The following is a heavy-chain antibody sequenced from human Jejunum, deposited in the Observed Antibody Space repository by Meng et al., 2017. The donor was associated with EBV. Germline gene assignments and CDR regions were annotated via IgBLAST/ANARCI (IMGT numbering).Heavy chain of an antibody. J-gene: IGHJ4*02. CDR1: GGSITSSDW. Sequence: QVQLQESGPGLVNPSGTLSPTCAVPGGSITSSDWWTWVRQPPGEGLEWIGEIYHDGSSNYSPSLKSRVTILLDKSENHFSLKLNSVTAADTAVYYCARVRCSGGSCFSVDYWGQGALSSVSS. V-gene: IGHV4-4*02. CDR2: IYHDGSS. D-gene: IGHD2-15*01. CDR3: ARVRCSGGSCFSVDY.